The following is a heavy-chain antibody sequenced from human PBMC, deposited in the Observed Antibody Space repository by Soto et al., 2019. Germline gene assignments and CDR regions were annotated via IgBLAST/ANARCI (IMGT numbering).Heavy chain of an antibody. CDR1: GFTFSSYA. Sequence: GGSLRLSCAASGFTFSSYAMHWVRQAPGKGLEYVSAISSNGGSTYYANSVKGRFTISRDNSKNTLYLQMGSLRAEDMAVYYCARELYSSSWNAFDIWGQGTMVTVSS. CDR3: ARELYSSSWNAFDI. V-gene: IGHV3-64*01. D-gene: IGHD6-13*01. CDR2: ISSNGGST. J-gene: IGHJ3*02.